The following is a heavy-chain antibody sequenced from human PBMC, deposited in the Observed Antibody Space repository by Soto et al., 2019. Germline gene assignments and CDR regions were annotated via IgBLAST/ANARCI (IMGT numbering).Heavy chain of an antibody. CDR3: ARGPFNNYDFCSGYYPY. V-gene: IGHV4-34*01. Sequence: QVQLQQWGAGLLKPSETLSLTCAVYGGSFSGYYWSWIRQPPGKGLEWIGEINHSGSTNYNPSLKCRVTISVDTSKNQFSLKLSSVTAADTAVYYCARGPFNNYDFCSGYYPYWGQGTLVTVSS. D-gene: IGHD3-3*01. CDR1: GGSFSGYY. J-gene: IGHJ4*02. CDR2: INHSGST.